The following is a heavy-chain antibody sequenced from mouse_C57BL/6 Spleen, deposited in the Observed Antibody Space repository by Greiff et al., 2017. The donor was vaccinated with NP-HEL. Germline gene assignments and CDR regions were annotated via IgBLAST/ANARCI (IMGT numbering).Heavy chain of an antibody. V-gene: IGHV1-55*01. Sequence: QVQLQQPGAELVKPGASVKMSCKASGYTFTSSWITWVKQRPGQGLEWIGDIYPGSGSTNYNEKFKSKATLTVDTSSSTAYIQLSSLTSEDSAVYYCARGGYYSNLYYAMDYWGQGTSVTVSS. CDR3: ARGGYYSNLYYAMDY. D-gene: IGHD2-5*01. CDR2: IYPGSGST. J-gene: IGHJ4*01. CDR1: GYTFTSSW.